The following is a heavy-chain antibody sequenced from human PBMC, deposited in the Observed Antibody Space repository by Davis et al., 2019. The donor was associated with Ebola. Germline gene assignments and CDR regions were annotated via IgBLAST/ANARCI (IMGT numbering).Heavy chain of an antibody. V-gene: IGHV3-7*03. CDR1: GFTFSSHW. D-gene: IGHD2-15*01. J-gene: IGHJ4*02. CDR2: IKQDGSEK. CDR3: ARRGRILYSSYYFDY. Sequence: GGSLRLSCAASGFTFSSHWMSWVRQAPGKGLEWVANIKQDGSEKYYVDSVKGRFTISRDNAKNSLYLQMNSLRAEDTAVYYCARRGRILYSSYYFDYWGQGTLVTVSS.